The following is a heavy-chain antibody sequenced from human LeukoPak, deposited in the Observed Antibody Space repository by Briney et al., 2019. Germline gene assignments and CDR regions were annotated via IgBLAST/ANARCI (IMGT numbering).Heavy chain of an antibody. D-gene: IGHD2-2*01. CDR1: GGSFSGYY. Sequence: SETLSLTCAVYGGSFSGYYWSWIGQPPGKGLEWIGEINHSGSTNYNPSLKSRVTISVDTSKNQFSLKLSSVTAADTAVYYCARSRYCSSTSCMASFDYWGQGTLVTVSS. J-gene: IGHJ4*02. CDR2: INHSGST. V-gene: IGHV4-34*01. CDR3: ARSRYCSSTSCMASFDY.